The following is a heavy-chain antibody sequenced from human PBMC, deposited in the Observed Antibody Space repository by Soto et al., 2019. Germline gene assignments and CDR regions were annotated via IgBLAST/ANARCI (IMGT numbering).Heavy chain of an antibody. CDR3: ATTSAPDYYYMDV. J-gene: IGHJ6*03. D-gene: IGHD3-16*01. CDR2: ISYDGSNK. CDR1: GFTFSSYG. V-gene: IGHV3-30*03. Sequence: PVGSLRLSCAASGFTFSSYGMHWVRQAPGKGLEWVAVISYDGSNKYYADSVKGRFTISRDNSKNTLYLQMNSLRAEDTAVYYCATTSAPDYYYMDVWGKGTTVTVSS.